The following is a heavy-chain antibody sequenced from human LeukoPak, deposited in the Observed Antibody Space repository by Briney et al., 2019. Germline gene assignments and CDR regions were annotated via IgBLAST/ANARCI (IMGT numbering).Heavy chain of an antibody. V-gene: IGHV4-34*01. J-gene: IGHJ5*02. CDR3: ARVNSGSHAFDP. Sequence: SETLSLTCAVYGGSFSGYYWSWIRQPPGKGLEWIGEINHSGSTNYNPSLKSRVTISVDTSKNQFSLKLSSVTAADTAVYYCARVNSGSHAFDPWGQGTLVTVSS. CDR2: INHSGST. D-gene: IGHD1-26*01. CDR1: GGSFSGYY.